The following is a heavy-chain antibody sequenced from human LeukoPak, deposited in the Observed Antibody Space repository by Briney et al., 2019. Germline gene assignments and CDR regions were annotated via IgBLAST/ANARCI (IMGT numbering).Heavy chain of an antibody. V-gene: IGHV3-30*01. CDR2: ISYDGYNK. CDR3: ARGGMYDSYYFFYMDV. J-gene: IGHJ6*03. Sequence: GTSLRLSCAASGFTFSGYAVHWVRQAPGKGLQWVAAISYDGYNKYYADSLKGRFTISRENSKNTLWLQMYSLRAEDTAVYYCARGGMYDSYYFFYMDVWGKGTTVTVSS. D-gene: IGHD3-22*01. CDR1: GFTFSGYA.